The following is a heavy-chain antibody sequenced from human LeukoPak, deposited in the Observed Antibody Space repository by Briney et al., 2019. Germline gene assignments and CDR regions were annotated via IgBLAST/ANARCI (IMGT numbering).Heavy chain of an antibody. V-gene: IGHV4-39*07. Sequence: TSETLSLTCTVSGGSISSSSYYWGWIRQPPGKGLEWIGSIYYSGSTYYNPSLKSRVTISVDTSKNQFSLKLSSVTAADTAVYYCARSNYMDVWGKGTTVTISS. J-gene: IGHJ6*03. CDR1: GGSISSSSYY. CDR2: IYYSGST. CDR3: ARSNYMDV.